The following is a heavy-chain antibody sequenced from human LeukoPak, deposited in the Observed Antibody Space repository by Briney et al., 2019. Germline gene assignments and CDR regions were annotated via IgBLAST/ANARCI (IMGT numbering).Heavy chain of an antibody. D-gene: IGHD3-3*01. CDR1: GFTFSSYS. V-gene: IGHV3-48*04. J-gene: IGHJ4*02. CDR3: ARGYYDFWSGYYTL. CDR2: ISSSSSTI. Sequence: GGSLRLSCAASGFTFSSYSMNWVRQAPGKGLEWVSYISSSSSTIYYADSVKGRFTISRDNAKNSLYLQMNSLRAEDTAVYYCARGYYDFWSGYYTLWGQRTLVTVSS.